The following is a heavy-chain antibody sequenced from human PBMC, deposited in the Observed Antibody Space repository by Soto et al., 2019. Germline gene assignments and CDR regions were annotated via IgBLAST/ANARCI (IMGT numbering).Heavy chain of an antibody. CDR1: GYIFTDYY. V-gene: IGHV1-2*06. D-gene: IGHD1-7*01. CDR3: ATDLTGTPYYFDY. Sequence: ASVKVSCKASGYIFTDYYMHWVRQAPGQELGWMGRINPNSGGTNYAQKFQGRVTMTRDTSTGTAYMELSSLGSEDTAVYYCATDLTGTPYYFDYWGQGTLVTVSS. J-gene: IGHJ4*02. CDR2: INPNSGGT.